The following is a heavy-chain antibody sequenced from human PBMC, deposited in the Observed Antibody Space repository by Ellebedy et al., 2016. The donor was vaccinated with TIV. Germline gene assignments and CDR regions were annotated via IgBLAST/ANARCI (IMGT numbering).Heavy chain of an antibody. CDR3: ARPNPDALYQAAFDY. J-gene: IGHJ4*02. CDR2: ITTYNGNT. V-gene: IGHV1-18*04. Sequence: AASVKVSCKASGYTFTDHVITWVRQAPGQGLEWMGWITTYNGNTNYAPKFQDRLTMTTDTSTNTAYMELKSLRSDDTAVYYCARPNPDALYQAAFDYWGQGTLVTVSS. D-gene: IGHD2-2*01. CDR1: GYTFTDHV.